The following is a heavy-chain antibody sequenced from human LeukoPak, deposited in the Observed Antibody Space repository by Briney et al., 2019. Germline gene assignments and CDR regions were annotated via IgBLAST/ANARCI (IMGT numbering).Heavy chain of an antibody. V-gene: IGHV3-48*03. Sequence: GGSLRLSCAASGFTFSSYEMNWVRQAQGKGLEWVSYISSGGNTIYYADSVKGRFTISRDNAKNSLYLQMNSLRAEDTAVYYCVRSCSTTGSCYGWFDPWGQGTLVTVSS. J-gene: IGHJ5*02. D-gene: IGHD2-2*01. CDR3: VRSCSTTGSCYGWFDP. CDR2: ISSGGNTI. CDR1: GFTFSSYE.